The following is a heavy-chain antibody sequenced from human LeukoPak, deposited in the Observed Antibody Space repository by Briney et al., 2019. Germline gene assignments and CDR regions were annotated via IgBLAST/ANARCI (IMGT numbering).Heavy chain of an antibody. CDR3: AKDASETGYYFDY. CDR1: GFTFSSYA. J-gene: IGHJ4*02. D-gene: IGHD1-14*01. V-gene: IGHV3-23*01. CDR2: IIGSGVTT. Sequence: PGGSLRLSCAGSGFTFSSYAMSWARQAPGKGLEWVSTIIGSGVTTYYADSVKGRFTISRDNSKNTLYLQVNSLRAEDTAVYYCAKDASETGYYFDYWGQGTLVTVSS.